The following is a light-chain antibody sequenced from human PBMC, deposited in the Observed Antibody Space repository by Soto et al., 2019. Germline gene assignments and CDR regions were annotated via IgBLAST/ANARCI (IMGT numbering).Light chain of an antibody. Sequence: EIVLTQSPATLSLSPGERATLSCRASQSINRHLAWYRQKPGQAPRLLIYDASNRATGIPARFSGSGSGPDFTLTISSLEPEDFGVYYCQQRSNWPPGTFGGGTKVEIK. CDR3: QQRSNWPPGT. CDR1: QSINRH. V-gene: IGKV3-11*01. CDR2: DAS. J-gene: IGKJ4*01.